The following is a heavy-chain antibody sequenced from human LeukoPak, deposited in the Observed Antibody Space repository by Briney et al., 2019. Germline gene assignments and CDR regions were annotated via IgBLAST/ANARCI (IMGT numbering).Heavy chain of an antibody. D-gene: IGHD1-1*01. J-gene: IGHJ5*02. CDR2: INPSGGST. CDR1: GYTFTGYY. Sequence: ASVKVPCKAPGYTFTGYYIHWVRQAPGQGLEWMGIINPSGGSTSYAEKFQGRVTMTRDTSTSTVYMELSSLRSEDTAVYYCARVGGTSSTDPWGQGTLVTVSS. CDR3: ARVGGTSSTDP. V-gene: IGHV1-46*01.